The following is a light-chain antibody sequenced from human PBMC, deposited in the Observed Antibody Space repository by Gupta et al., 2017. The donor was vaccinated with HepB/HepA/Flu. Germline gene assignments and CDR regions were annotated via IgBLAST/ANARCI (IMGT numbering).Light chain of an antibody. CDR3: QQYNNWPLT. CDR1: QSVNSN. CDR2: GAS. V-gene: IGKV3-15*01. Sequence: IVMTPSTATLSVSQGERATLSCRASQSVNSNLAWYQQKPGQAPRLLIYGASTRATGIPARFSGSGSGTEFTLTISSLQSEDFAVYYCQQYNNWPLTFGGGTKVEIK. J-gene: IGKJ4*01.